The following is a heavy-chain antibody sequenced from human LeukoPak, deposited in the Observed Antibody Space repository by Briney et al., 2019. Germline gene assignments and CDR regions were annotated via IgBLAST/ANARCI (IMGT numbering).Heavy chain of an antibody. V-gene: IGHV4-59*01. CDR1: GGSISSYY. Sequence: SETLSLTCTVSGGSISSYYWSWIRQPPGKGLEWIGYIYYSGSTNYNPSLKSRVTISVDTSKNQFSLKLSSVTAADTAVYYCARWDPIGNDFNYWGQGTLVTVSS. CDR3: ARWDPIGNDFNY. D-gene: IGHD1-26*01. J-gene: IGHJ4*02. CDR2: IYYSGST.